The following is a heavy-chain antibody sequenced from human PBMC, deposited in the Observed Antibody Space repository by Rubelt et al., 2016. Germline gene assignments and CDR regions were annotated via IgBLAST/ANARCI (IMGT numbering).Heavy chain of an antibody. D-gene: IGHD2-15*01. CDR2: INHSGST. CDR1: GDSIGRYF. J-gene: IGHJ4*02. Sequence: QLQLQESGPGLVKPSETLSLTCTVSGDSIGRYFWSWIRQPPGKGLEWLGEINHSGSTNYNPSLKSRVTISVDESSHQFSLKLSSVTAAETAVYYCARGYCSGGSCYSYFDYWGQGTLVTVSS. V-gene: IGHV4-34*10. CDR3: ARGYCSGGSCYSYFDY.